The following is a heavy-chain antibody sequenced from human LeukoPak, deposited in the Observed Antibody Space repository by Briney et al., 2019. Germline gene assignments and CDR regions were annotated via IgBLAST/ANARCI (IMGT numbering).Heavy chain of an antibody. V-gene: IGHV3-66*01. D-gene: IGHD1-14*01. CDR2: IYSGGST. J-gene: IGHJ3*02. Sequence: GGSLRPSCLASGFTVSSDYMSWVRQAPGKGLEWVSVIYSGGSTYYADSVKGRFTISRDHSKNTLYLQMNSLRAEDTAVYYCARGGPEDAFDIWGQGTMVTVYS. CDR3: ARGGPEDAFDI. CDR1: GFTVSSDY.